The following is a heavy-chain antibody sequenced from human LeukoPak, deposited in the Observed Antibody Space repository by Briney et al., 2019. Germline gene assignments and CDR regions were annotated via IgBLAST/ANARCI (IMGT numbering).Heavy chain of an antibody. Sequence: GASVKVSCKASGYTFTSYDINWVRQAAGQGLEWMGWMNPNSGNTGYAQKFQGRVTMTRNTSISTAYIELSSLRSEDTAVYYCARGRSNRGAGWSSWFDPWGQGTLVTVSS. CDR3: ARGRSNRGAGWSSWFDP. D-gene: IGHD3-10*01. CDR2: MNPNSGNT. V-gene: IGHV1-8*01. J-gene: IGHJ5*02. CDR1: GYTFTSYD.